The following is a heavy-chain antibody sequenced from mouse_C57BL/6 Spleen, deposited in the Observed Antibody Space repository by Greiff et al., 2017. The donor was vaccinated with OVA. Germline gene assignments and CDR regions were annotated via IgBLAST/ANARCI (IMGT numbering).Heavy chain of an antibody. V-gene: IGHV1-19*01. Sequence: VQLKQSGPVLVKPGASVKMSCKASGYTFTDYYMNWVKQSHGKSLEWIGVINPYNGGTSYNQKFKGKATLTVDKSSSTAYMELNSLTSEDSAVYYCARDGGYYGSSYGYFDVWGTGTTVTVSS. CDR2: INPYNGGT. D-gene: IGHD1-1*01. J-gene: IGHJ1*03. CDR1: GYTFTDYY. CDR3: ARDGGYYGSSYGYFDV.